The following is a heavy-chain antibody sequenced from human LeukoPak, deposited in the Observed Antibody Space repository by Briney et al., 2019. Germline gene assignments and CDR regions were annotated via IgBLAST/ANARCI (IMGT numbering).Heavy chain of an antibody. CDR2: IKQDGSEK. CDR3: ARIAAAGYDY. D-gene: IGHD6-13*01. V-gene: IGHV3-7*01. CDR1: GFSFSSYA. Sequence: GASLRLSCAASGFSFSSYAMTWVRQAPGKGLEWVANIKQDGSEKYYVDSVKGRFTISRDNAKNSLHLQMNSLRADDTAVYYCARIAAAGYDYWGQGTLVTVSS. J-gene: IGHJ4*02.